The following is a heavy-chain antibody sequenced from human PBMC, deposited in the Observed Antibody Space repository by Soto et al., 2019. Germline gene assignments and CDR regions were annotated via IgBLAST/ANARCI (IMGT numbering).Heavy chain of an antibody. Sequence: GGSLRLSCAASGFTVSSNYMSWVRQAPGKGLEWVSVIYSGGSTYYADSVKGRFTISRDNSKNTLYLQMNSLRAEDTAVYYCARERTYGSGIKYGTDVWGQGTTVTVSS. V-gene: IGHV3-53*01. CDR2: IYSGGST. CDR1: GFTVSSNY. J-gene: IGHJ6*02. CDR3: ARERTYGSGIKYGTDV. D-gene: IGHD3-10*01.